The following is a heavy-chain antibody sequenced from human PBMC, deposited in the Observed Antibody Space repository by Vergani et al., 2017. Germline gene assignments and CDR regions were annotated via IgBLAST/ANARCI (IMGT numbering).Heavy chain of an antibody. CDR1: GFTFSSYG. D-gene: IGHD3-9*01. CDR3: AKDLDDVLTGPIDY. CDR2: IRYDGSNK. J-gene: IGHJ4*02. V-gene: IGHV3-30*02. Sequence: QVQLVESGGGVVQPGGSLRLSCAASGFTFSSYGMHWVRQVPGKGLEWVAFIRYDGSNKYYADSVKGRFTISRDNSKNTLYLQMNSLRAEDTAVYYCAKDLDDVLTGPIDYWGQGTLVTVTS.